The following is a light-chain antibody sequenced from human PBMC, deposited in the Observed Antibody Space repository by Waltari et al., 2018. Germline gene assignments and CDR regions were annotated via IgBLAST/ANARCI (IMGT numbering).Light chain of an antibody. V-gene: IGLV2-23*02. CDR3: CSYAGSSTFL. CDR1: SRDVGSYNF. J-gene: IGLJ2*01. CDR2: EVT. Sequence: QSALTQPASVSGSPGQSITISCTGTSRDVGSYNFVPWYQQNPGKAPKIMIDEVTKRPSGVSNPFAGSKSGNTASLTIAGLQADDEADYYCCSYAGSSTFLFGGGTKLTVL.